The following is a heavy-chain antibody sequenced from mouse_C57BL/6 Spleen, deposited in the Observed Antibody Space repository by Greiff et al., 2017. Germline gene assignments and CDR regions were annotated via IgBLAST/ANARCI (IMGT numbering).Heavy chain of an antibody. CDR2: IYPGDGDT. CDR1: GYAFSSSW. CDR3: ARTIHYYGSTNYFDY. Sequence: VKLQESGPELVKPGASVKISCKASGYAFSSSWMNWVKQRPGKGLEWIGRIYPGDGDTNYNGKFKGKATLTADKSSSTAYMQLSSLTSEDSSFYFCARTIHYYGSTNYFDYWGQGTTLTVSS. J-gene: IGHJ2*01. V-gene: IGHV1-82*01. D-gene: IGHD1-1*01.